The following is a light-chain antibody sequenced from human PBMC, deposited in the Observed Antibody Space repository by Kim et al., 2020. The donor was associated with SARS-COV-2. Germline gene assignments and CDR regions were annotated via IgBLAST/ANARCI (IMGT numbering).Light chain of an antibody. CDR2: GAS. J-gene: IGKJ4*01. CDR1: QSISSS. CDR3: QQYKKWPT. Sequence: SVSPGERATLSCRASQSISSSLAWYQQKPGQAPRLLIYGASTMATGVPARFSGSGSGTEFTLTVSSLQSEDFAVYYCQQYKKWPTFGGGTKVDIK. V-gene: IGKV3-15*01.